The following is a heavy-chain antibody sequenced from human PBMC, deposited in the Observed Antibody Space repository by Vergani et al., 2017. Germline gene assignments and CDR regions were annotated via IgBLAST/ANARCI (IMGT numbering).Heavy chain of an antibody. CDR3: ARQRPGSGWSPGDFDD. J-gene: IGHJ4*02. CDR2: IYYSGLT. CDR1: ADSISSGSYY. D-gene: IGHD6-19*01. Sequence: QLQLQQSGPGLVKPSETLFLTCTVSADSISSGSYYLGWIRQPPGKSLEWNGSIYYSGLTYYNPSLKSRVAISVDTSKNQFSLKVTSVTAADTAVYFCARQRPGSGWSPGDFDDWGQGILVTVSS. V-gene: IGHV4-39*01.